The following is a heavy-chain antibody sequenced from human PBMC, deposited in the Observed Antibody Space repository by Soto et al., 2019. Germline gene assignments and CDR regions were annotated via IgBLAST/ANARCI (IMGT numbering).Heavy chain of an antibody. D-gene: IGHD1-26*01. CDR3: ARDRGAYSYYFDY. V-gene: IGHV3-33*01. CDR1: RFTFSSYG. Sequence: QVQLVESGGGVVQPGRSLRLSCAASRFTFSSYGMHWVRQAPGKGLEWVAVIWYDGSNKYYADSVKGRFTISRDNSKNTLYLQMNSLRAEDTAVYYCARDRGAYSYYFDYWGQGTLVTVSS. CDR2: IWYDGSNK. J-gene: IGHJ4*02.